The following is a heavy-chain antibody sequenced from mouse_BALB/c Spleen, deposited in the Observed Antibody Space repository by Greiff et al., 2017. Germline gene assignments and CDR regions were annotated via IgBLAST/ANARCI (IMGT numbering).Heavy chain of an antibody. CDR2: ISNGGGST. CDR3: ASSGDGSSLYYYAMDY. J-gene: IGHJ4*01. CDR1: GFTFSSYT. V-gene: IGHV5-12-2*01. Sequence: EVKVEESGGGLVQPGGSLKLSCAASGFTFSSYTMSWVRQTPEKRLEWVAYISNGGGSTYYPDTVKGRFTISRDNAKNTLYLQMSSLKSEDTAMYYCASSGDGSSLYYYAMDYWGQGTSVTVSS. D-gene: IGHD1-1*01.